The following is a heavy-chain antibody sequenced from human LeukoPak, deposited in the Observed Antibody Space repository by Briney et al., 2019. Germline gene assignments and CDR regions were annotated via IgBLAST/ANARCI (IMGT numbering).Heavy chain of an antibody. J-gene: IGHJ4*02. CDR1: GFTFSSYG. CDR3: AKVVSGYHFDY. V-gene: IGHV3-23*01. D-gene: IGHD5-12*01. Sequence: GGSLRLSCAASGFTFSSYGMSWVRRAPGKGPEWVSGISGSDGNTYYADSVKGRFTISRDNSQNTLYLQMDTLRAEDTGVYYCAKVVSGYHFDYWGQGTLVSVSS. CDR2: ISGSDGNT.